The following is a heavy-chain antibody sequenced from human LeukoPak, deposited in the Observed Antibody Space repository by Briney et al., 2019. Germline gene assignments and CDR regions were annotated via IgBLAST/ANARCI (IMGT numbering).Heavy chain of an antibody. CDR3: VCYDNAAEYFHY. V-gene: IGHV3-23*01. CDR2: ITTSGGST. Sequence: RGSLRLSCAASGFTVSSNFMSWVRQAPGKGLEWVSSITTSGGSTSYADSVRGRFNISRDNSKNTLYLQMNSLRAEDTALYYCVCYDNAAEYFHYWGQGTLVTVSS. D-gene: IGHD3-22*01. CDR1: GFTVSSNF. J-gene: IGHJ1*01.